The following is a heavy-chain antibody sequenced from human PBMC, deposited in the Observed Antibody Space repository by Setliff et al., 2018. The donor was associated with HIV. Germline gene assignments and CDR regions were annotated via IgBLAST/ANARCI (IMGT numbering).Heavy chain of an antibody. CDR3: ASRGPDSVWSFDK. V-gene: IGHV4-39*01. CDR1: GDSINRCGHV. J-gene: IGHJ4*02. D-gene: IGHD6-19*01. Sequence: SETLSLTCTLSGDSINRCGHVWGWIRQPPGKKLEWIGNIDCGSIYYNASVQSRLTISIDMSKNHLFLHLKSVAAADMAVYYCASRGPDSVWSFDKWGPGILVTVSS. CDR2: IDCGSI.